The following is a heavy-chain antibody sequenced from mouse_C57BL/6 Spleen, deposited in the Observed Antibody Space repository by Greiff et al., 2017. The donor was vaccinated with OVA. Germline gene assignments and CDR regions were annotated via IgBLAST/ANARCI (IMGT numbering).Heavy chain of an antibody. J-gene: IGHJ2*01. CDR2: IYPSDSET. CDR3: AREANWYYFDY. D-gene: IGHD4-1*01. Sequence: VQLQQPGAELVRPGSSVKLSCKASGYTFTSYWMDWVKQRPGQGLEWIGNIYPSDSETHYNQKFKDKATLTVEKSSSTAYMQLSSLTSEDSAVYYCAREANWYYFDYWGQGTTLTVSS. V-gene: IGHV1-61*01. CDR1: GYTFTSYW.